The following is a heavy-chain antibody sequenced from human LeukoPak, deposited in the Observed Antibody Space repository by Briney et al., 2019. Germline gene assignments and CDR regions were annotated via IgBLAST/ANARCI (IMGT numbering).Heavy chain of an antibody. CDR3: ARYVVASACFDS. V-gene: IGHV3-74*01. CDR1: GFTLSGYW. Sequence: PGGSLRRYGAASGFTLSGYWMHWVRQAPGEGLVWVSRMNSDGTVTTYADSVRGRFTISRDNARNTLYLQMSSLRAEDTAVYYCARYVVASACFDSWGQGTPVTVSS. D-gene: IGHD2-21*01. J-gene: IGHJ4*02. CDR2: MNSDGTVT.